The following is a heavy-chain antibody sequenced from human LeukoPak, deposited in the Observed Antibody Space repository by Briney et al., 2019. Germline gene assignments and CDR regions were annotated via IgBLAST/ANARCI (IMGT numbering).Heavy chain of an antibody. V-gene: IGHV4-39*02. CDR1: SFSSYE. CDR3: ARGSYDILTGYSTLGEY. D-gene: IGHD3-9*01. CDR2: IYYSGST. J-gene: IGHJ4*02. Sequence: SFSSYEINWVRQAPGKGLEWIGSIYYSGSTYYKPSLKSRVTISLDTSKNHFYLKLSSVTAADTAVYYCARGSYDILTGYSTLGEYWGQGTLVTVSS.